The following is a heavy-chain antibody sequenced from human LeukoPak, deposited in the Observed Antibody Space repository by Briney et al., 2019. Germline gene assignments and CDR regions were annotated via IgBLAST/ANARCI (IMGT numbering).Heavy chain of an antibody. D-gene: IGHD4-17*01. V-gene: IGHV3-13*01. J-gene: IGHJ4*02. CDR2: IGTAGDT. CDR3: ARGNYGDYPNRGFDY. Sequence: PGGSLRLSCAASGFTFSSYDMHWVRQAPGKGLEWVSAIGTAGDTYYPGSVKGRFTISRENAKNSLYLQMNSLRAGDTAVYYCARGNYGDYPNRGFDYWGQGTLVTVSS. CDR1: GFTFSSYD.